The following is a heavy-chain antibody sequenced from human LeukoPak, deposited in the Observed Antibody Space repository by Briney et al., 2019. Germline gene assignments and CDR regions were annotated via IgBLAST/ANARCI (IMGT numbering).Heavy chain of an antibody. CDR3: ARVLRYDDSSGYYAY. CDR2: INPNNGGT. V-gene: IGHV1-2*02. Sequence: ASVKLSCKASGYTFTGYYMHWVRQAPGQGLEWMGWINPNNGGTNYAQTLQRRVTMTRDTSISILYMELSGLRTDDTAVYYCARVLRYDDSSGYYAYWGQGTLGNVSS. D-gene: IGHD3-22*01. CDR1: GYTFTGYY. J-gene: IGHJ4*02.